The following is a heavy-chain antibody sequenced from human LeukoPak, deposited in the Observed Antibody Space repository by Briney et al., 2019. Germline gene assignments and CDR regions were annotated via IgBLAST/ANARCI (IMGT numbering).Heavy chain of an antibody. D-gene: IGHD2-15*01. V-gene: IGHV1-46*01. Sequence: ASVKVSCKASGYTFTNYYMHWVRQAPGQGLEWMGLINPSGTGTNYAQKFRGRVTLTRDTSTTTVYMELSSLRSEDTAVYYCAREEHGGYFDYWGQGNPVTVFS. CDR3: AREEHGGYFDY. CDR1: GYTFTNYY. CDR2: INPSGTGT. J-gene: IGHJ4*02.